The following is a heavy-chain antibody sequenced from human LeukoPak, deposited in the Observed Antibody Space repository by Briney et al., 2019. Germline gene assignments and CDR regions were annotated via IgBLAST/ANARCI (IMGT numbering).Heavy chain of an antibody. V-gene: IGHV3-48*03. Sequence: HPGRSLRLSCAASGFTFSSYEMNWVRQAPGKGLEWVSYISSSGSTIYYADSVKGRFTISRDNAKNSLYLQMNSLRAEDTAVYYCARDSSGYFHWFDPWGQGTLVTVSS. D-gene: IGHD3-22*01. CDR1: GFTFSSYE. CDR3: ARDSSGYFHWFDP. CDR2: ISSSGSTI. J-gene: IGHJ5*02.